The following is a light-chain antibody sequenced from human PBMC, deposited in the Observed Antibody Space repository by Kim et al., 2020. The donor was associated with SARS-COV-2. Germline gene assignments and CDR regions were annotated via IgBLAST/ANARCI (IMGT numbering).Light chain of an antibody. CDR3: QQYGSSPKT. CDR1: QSVSSSY. V-gene: IGKV3-20*01. J-gene: IGKJ5*01. Sequence: PGERATLSCRASQSVSSSYLAWDQQKPGQAPRLLIYGASSRATGIPDRFSGSGSGTDFTLTISRLEPEDFAVYYCQQYGSSPKTFGQGTRLEIK. CDR2: GAS.